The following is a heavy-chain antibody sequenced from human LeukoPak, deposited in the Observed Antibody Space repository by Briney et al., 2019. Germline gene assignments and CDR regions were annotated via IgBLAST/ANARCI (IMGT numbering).Heavy chain of an antibody. V-gene: IGHV3-48*03. J-gene: IGHJ6*02. CDR2: INSRGTTI. CDR1: GFTFSSYE. Sequence: GGSLRLSCAASGFTFSSYEMNWVRQSPGKGLEWVAYINSRGTTIYYADSVKGRSTISRDNAKNTLYLQMNSLTAEDTAVYYCARVVAGSVYNSGMDVWGQGTTVTVSS. CDR3: ARVVAGSVYNSGMDV. D-gene: IGHD3-10*01.